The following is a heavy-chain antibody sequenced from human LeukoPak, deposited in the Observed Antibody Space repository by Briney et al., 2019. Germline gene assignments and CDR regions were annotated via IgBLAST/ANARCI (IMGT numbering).Heavy chain of an antibody. V-gene: IGHV3-23*01. D-gene: IGHD1-1*01. CDR2: ITSGGAP. J-gene: IGHJ3*01. Sequence: PGGSLRLSCAASVYTLSNYAVMSVRQSPGQGLEWVSAITSGGAPRYADSVEGRFTLSRDNSKNTMYLQMNSLKAEDTAEYFCARGPNRDDIGYFEFWGRGTVVTVSS. CDR3: ARGPNRDDIGYFEF. CDR1: VYTLSNYA.